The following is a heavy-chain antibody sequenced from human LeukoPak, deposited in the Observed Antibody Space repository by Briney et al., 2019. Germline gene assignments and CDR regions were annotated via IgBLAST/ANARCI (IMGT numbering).Heavy chain of an antibody. CDR3: ARVAVVSAYAFDI. V-gene: IGHV7-4-1*02. CDR1: GYTFTSYA. J-gene: IGHJ3*02. CDR2: INTNTGNP. D-gene: IGHD2-2*01. Sequence: ASVKVSCKASGYTFTSYAMNWVRQAPGQGLEWMGWINTNTGNPTYAQGFTGRFVLSLATSVSTAYLQISSLRAEDTAVYYCARVAVVSAYAFDIWGQGTMVTVSS.